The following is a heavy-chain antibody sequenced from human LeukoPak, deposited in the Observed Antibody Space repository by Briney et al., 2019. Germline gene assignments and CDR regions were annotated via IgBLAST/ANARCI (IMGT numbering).Heavy chain of an antibody. D-gene: IGHD6-13*01. CDR2: IYTSGST. CDR3: AREAHGGDYSSS. CDR1: GGSISSYY. J-gene: IGHJ4*02. V-gene: IGHV4-4*07. Sequence: TSETLSLTCTVSGGSISSYYWSWIRQPAGKGLEWIGRIYTSGSTNYNPSLKSRVTMSVDTSKNQFSLKLSSVTDADTAVCYCAREAHGGDYSSSWGQGTLVTVSS.